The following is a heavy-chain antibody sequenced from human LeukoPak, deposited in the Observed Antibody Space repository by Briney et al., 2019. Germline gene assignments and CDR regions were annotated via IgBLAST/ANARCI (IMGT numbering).Heavy chain of an antibody. V-gene: IGHV4-39*01. D-gene: IGHD3/OR15-3a*01. CDR3: ARQTGSGLFILP. Sequence: SETLSLTCTVSGGSISSSSYYWGWIRQPPGKGLEWICSIYYSGNTYYNASLKSQVSISIDTSKNKFSLRLTSVTAADTAVYYCARQTGSGLFILPGGQGTLVTVSS. CDR1: GGSISSSSYY. J-gene: IGHJ4*02. CDR2: IYYSGNT.